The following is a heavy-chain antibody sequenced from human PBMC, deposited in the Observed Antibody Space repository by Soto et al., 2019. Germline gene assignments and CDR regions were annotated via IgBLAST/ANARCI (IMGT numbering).Heavy chain of an antibody. D-gene: IGHD6-6*01. Sequence: PGGSLRLSCAASGFTFSDYYMSWIRQAPGKGLEWVSYISSSSSYTNYADSVKGRFTISRDNAKNSLYLQMNRLRAEDTAVYYCARDLGIAPCPWLDPWGQGTLVTVSS. CDR3: ARDLGIAPCPWLDP. CDR1: GFTFSDYY. J-gene: IGHJ5*02. CDR2: ISSSSSYT. V-gene: IGHV3-11*06.